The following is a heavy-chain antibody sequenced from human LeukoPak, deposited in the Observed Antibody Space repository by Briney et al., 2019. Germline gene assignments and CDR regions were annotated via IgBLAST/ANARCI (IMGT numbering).Heavy chain of an antibody. CDR1: GFTVSTNY. CDR3: ARDVGVPAAKGYYYYMDV. Sequence: GGSLRLSCAASGFTVSTNYMSWVRQAPGKGLEWVSVIYSGGSTYYADSVKGRFTISRDNSKNTLYLQMNSLRAEDTAVHYCARDVGVPAAKGYYYYMDVWGKGTTVTVSS. D-gene: IGHD2-2*01. V-gene: IGHV3-66*01. J-gene: IGHJ6*03. CDR2: IYSGGST.